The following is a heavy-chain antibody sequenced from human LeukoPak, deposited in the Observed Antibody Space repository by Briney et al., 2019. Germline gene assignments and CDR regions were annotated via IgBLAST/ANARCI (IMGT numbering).Heavy chain of an antibody. CDR1: GDTFNIHT. V-gene: IGHV1-69*13. CDR3: GSQWFNVHHNLVFDS. Sequence: SVKVSCKVSGDTFNIHTITWVRQAPGHGLEWMGGIIPMFASPNYAQRFQGRVAITADESTNTAYMELSSLTSEDTAVYYCGSQWFNVHHNLVFDSWGQGTLVTVSS. J-gene: IGHJ4*02. D-gene: IGHD2-8*01. CDR2: IIPMFASP.